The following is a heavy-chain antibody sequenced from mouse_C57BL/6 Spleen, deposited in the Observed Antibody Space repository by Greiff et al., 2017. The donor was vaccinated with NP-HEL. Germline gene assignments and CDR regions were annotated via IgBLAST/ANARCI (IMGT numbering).Heavy chain of an antibody. J-gene: IGHJ3*01. Sequence: QVQLKQSGPELVKPGASVKISCKASGYAFSSSWMNWVKQRPGKGLEWIGRIYPGDGDTNYNGKFKGKATLTADKSSSTAYMQLSSLTSEDSAVYFCAREPYYCGSSYEAWFAYWGQGTLVTVSA. V-gene: IGHV1-82*01. D-gene: IGHD1-1*01. CDR1: GYAFSSSW. CDR2: IYPGDGDT. CDR3: AREPYYCGSSYEAWFAY.